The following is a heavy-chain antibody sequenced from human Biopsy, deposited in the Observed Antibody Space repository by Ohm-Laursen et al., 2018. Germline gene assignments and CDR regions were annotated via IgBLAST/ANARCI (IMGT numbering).Heavy chain of an antibody. CDR1: GFSFTGYY. J-gene: IGHJ4*02. CDR2: INPSGSTT. Sequence: SSVKVSCKASGFSFTGYYIHWVRQAPGQGIEWMGMINPSGSTTSYPQIFQGRVTMTRDTSKSTVYMELSSLRSADTAVYFCARNTGWYGDLYYFDYWGQGTLVTVSS. CDR3: ARNTGWYGDLYYFDY. V-gene: IGHV1-46*01. D-gene: IGHD6-19*01.